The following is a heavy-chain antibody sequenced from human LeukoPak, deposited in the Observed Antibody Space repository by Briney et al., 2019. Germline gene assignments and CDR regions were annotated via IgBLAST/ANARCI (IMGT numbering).Heavy chain of an antibody. CDR3: AKDSMRYYDSSGYYSDY. CDR1: GFTFTSYA. CDR2: ISGSGGST. D-gene: IGHD3-22*01. Sequence: GGSLRLSCAASGFTFTSYAMSWVRQAPGKGLEWVSVISGSGGSTYYADPVKGRFTISRDNSKNTLYLQMNSLRAEDTAVYYCAKDSMRYYDSSGYYSDYWGQGTLVTVSS. J-gene: IGHJ4*02. V-gene: IGHV3-23*01.